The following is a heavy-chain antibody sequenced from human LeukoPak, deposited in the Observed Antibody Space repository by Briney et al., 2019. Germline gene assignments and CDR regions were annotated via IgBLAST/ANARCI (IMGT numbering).Heavy chain of an antibody. CDR3: AKGSTSNCYSGLDC. V-gene: IGHV3-23*01. D-gene: IGHD2-21*02. CDR2: ISGSGDTT. Sequence: GGSLRLPCAASGFIFSNYAMSWVRQAPGKGLEWVSSISGSGDTTYYPGSVRGRFTISRDNSQKTLYLQMNSLRAEDTAVYYCAKGSTSNCYSGLDCWGQGTLVTVSS. CDR1: GFIFSNYA. J-gene: IGHJ4*02.